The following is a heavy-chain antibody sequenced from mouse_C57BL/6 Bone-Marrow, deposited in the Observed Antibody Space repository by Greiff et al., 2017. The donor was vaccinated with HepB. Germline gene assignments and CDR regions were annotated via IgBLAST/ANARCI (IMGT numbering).Heavy chain of an antibody. J-gene: IGHJ2*01. CDR1: GFTFSSYG. Sequence: EVMLVESGGDLVKPGGSLKLSCAASGFTFSSYGMSWVRQTPDKRLGWVATISSGGSYTYYPDSVKGRFTISRDNAKNTLYLQMSSLKSEDTAMYYCARHETGPDYWGQGTTLTVSS. CDR2: ISSGGSYT. D-gene: IGHD4-1*01. V-gene: IGHV5-6*01. CDR3: ARHETGPDY.